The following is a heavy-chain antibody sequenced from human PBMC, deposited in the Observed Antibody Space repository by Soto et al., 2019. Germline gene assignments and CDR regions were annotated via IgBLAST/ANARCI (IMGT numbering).Heavy chain of an antibody. Sequence: PSETLSLTCAVSGYSISSSNWWGWIRQPPGKGLEWIGYIYYSGTTYYNPSLKSRVTISVDRSKNQFSLKLSSVTAADTAVYYCAGGIAARPLGYWGQGTLVTVSS. V-gene: IGHV4-28*01. D-gene: IGHD6-6*01. CDR1: GYSISSSNW. J-gene: IGHJ4*02. CDR3: AGGIAARPLGY. CDR2: IYYSGTT.